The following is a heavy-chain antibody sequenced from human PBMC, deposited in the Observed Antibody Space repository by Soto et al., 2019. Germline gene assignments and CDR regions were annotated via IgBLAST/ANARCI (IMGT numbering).Heavy chain of an antibody. Sequence: EVQLLESGGGLVQPGASMRLSCADSGLTFSSYAMSWVRQAPGKGLEWVSVISGSDVTTYYADSVKGRFTICRDKSKSSRYLQMNTLRAEDTAGYYCAKRSSSSTFDYWGQGTLVTVSS. D-gene: IGHD6-6*01. CDR1: GLTFSSYA. CDR2: ISGSDVTT. J-gene: IGHJ4*02. V-gene: IGHV3-23*01. CDR3: AKRSSSSTFDY.